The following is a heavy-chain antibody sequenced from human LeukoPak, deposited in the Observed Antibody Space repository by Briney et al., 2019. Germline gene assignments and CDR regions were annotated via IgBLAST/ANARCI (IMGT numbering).Heavy chain of an antibody. J-gene: IGHJ4*02. CDR2: INQDGSEK. Sequence: GGSLRLSCATSGFSFNNDWMDWVRQAPGKGLEWVANINQDGSEKNCLDSVKGRFTISRDNAQNSLYLQMNGLRVEGTAVYYCTRRLDEWGQGTLVTVSS. CDR1: GFSFNNDW. CDR3: TRRLDE. V-gene: IGHV3-7*01. D-gene: IGHD3-16*01.